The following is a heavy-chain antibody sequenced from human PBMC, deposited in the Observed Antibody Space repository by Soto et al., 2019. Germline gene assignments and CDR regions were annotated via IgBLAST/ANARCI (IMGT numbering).Heavy chain of an antibody. CDR3: AREFCSGGNCYTYYFDP. CDR2: INTDGTNS. V-gene: IGHV3-74*01. CDR1: GLTFNRYW. Sequence: GGSLRLSCAASGLTFNRYWMHWVRHAPGKGLVWVSRINTDGTNSNYADSVKGRFTISRDNAKSTLFLQMNSLRDEDTAVYYCAREFCSGGNCYTYYFDPWGQGIPVTVSS. J-gene: IGHJ5*02. D-gene: IGHD2-15*01.